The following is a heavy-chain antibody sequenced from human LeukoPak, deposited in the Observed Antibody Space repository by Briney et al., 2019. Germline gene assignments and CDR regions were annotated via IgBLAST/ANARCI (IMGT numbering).Heavy chain of an antibody. D-gene: IGHD2-2*01. V-gene: IGHV4-39*07. Sequence: SETLSLTCTVSGGSISSSYYYWGWIRQPPGKGLEWIGSIYYSGSTYYNPSLKSRVTISVDTSKNQFSLKLSSVTAADTAVYYCRSVPAAGFYYGMDVWGQGTTVTVSS. CDR2: IYYSGST. CDR3: RSVPAAGFYYGMDV. J-gene: IGHJ6*02. CDR1: GGSISSSYYY.